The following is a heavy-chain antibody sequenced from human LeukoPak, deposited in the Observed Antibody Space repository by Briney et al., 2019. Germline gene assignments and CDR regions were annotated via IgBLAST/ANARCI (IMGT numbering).Heavy chain of an antibody. CDR2: ISAYNGDT. Sequence: ASVKVSCKASGYTFNRHSIIWVRQAPGQGLEWMGWISAYNGDTDYAQKVQGRVTMTTETSTSTAYMELRSLRSEDTAVYYCARARTVGGSWGYYYYYMDVRGKGTTVTVSS. CDR1: GYTFNRHS. J-gene: IGHJ6*03. V-gene: IGHV1-18*01. D-gene: IGHD3-16*01. CDR3: ARARTVGGSWGYYYYYMDV.